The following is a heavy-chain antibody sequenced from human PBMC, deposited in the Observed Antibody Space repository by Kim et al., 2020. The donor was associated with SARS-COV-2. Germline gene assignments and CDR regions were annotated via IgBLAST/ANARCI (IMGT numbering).Heavy chain of an antibody. D-gene: IGHD2-21*01. Sequence: GGSLRLSCAASGFTFSSYSMNWVRQAPGKGLEWVSSISSSSSYIYYAYAVKGRFTISRDNAKNSLYLQMNSLRAEDTAVYYCARDPYGGDLFYYYYGMDVWGQGTTVTVSS. V-gene: IGHV3-21*01. CDR2: ISSSSSYI. CDR3: ARDPYGGDLFYYYYGMDV. CDR1: GFTFSSYS. J-gene: IGHJ6*02.